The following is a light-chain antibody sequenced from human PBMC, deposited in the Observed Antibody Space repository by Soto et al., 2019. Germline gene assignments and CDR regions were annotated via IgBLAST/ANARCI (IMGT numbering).Light chain of an antibody. Sequence: EIVLTQSPGTLSLSPGERATLSCRASQSVSSSYLGWYQQKPGQAPRLLIYGASGRATGIPDRFSGRGSGTDFTLTMSRLEPEDFAVYYCQHYGGSPSFTFGPGTKVDIK. CDR1: QSVSSSY. CDR2: GAS. CDR3: QHYGGSPSFT. V-gene: IGKV3-20*01. J-gene: IGKJ3*01.